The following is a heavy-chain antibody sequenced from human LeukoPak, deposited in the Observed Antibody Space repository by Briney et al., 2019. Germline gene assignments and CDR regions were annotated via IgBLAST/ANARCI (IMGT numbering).Heavy chain of an antibody. Sequence: GASVKVSCKASGYTFTSYDINWVRQATGQGLEWMGWMNPNSGNTGYAQKFQGRVTMTRNTSISTAYMELSSLRSEDTAVYHCARGLRQLVPYYYYVMDVWGQGTTVTVSS. V-gene: IGHV1-8*01. CDR2: MNPNSGNT. CDR1: GYTFTSYD. J-gene: IGHJ6*02. D-gene: IGHD6-6*01. CDR3: ARGLRQLVPYYYYVMDV.